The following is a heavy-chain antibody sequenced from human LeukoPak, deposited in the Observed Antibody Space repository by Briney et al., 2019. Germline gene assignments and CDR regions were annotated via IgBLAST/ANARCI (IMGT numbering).Heavy chain of an antibody. D-gene: IGHD2-15*01. V-gene: IGHV3-20*04. CDR1: GFTFDGYG. CDR3: AREAGLRGGYYYCCYLDV. J-gene: IGHJ6*03. CDR2: INWDGGST. Sequence: GGSLRLSCAASGFTFDGYGMSWVRQAPGKGLVWVSGINWDGGSTGYADSVKGRFTISRDNAKNSLFLQMNSLRAEDTAVYFCAREAGLRGGYYYCCYLDVWGKGTTVTVSS.